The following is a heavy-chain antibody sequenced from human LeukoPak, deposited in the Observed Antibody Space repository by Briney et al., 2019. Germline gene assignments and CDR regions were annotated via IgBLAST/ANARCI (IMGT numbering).Heavy chain of an antibody. CDR1: GFTFSTYW. V-gene: IGHV3-7*01. Sequence: GGSLRLSCAASGFTFSTYWMSWVRQAPGKGLEWVANIKQDGSEKYYVDSVKGRFTISRDNPKNSLYLQMNTLRPEDTAVYYCARGLLGATTSYFDYWGQGTLVTVSS. D-gene: IGHD1-26*01. CDR2: IKQDGSEK. J-gene: IGHJ4*02. CDR3: ARGLLGATTSYFDY.